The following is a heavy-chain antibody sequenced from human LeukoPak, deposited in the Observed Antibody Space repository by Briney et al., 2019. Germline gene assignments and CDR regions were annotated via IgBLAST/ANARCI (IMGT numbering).Heavy chain of an antibody. V-gene: IGHV3-33*01. CDR3: ASPTVTAHAFDV. CDR1: GFTFSSYD. D-gene: IGHD4-17*01. J-gene: IGHJ3*01. CDR2: IWYDGSEE. Sequence: GGSLRLSCAASGFTFSSYDMHWVRQAPGKGLEWVAIIWYDGSEEYYADSVKGRFTISRDNSKNTLYLQMNSLRAEDTAMYYCASPTVTAHAFDVWGHGTMVTVSS.